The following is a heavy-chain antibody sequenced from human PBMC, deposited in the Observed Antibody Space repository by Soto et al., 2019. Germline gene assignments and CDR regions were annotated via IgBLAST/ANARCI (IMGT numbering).Heavy chain of an antibody. CDR2: ISYDGSNK. Sequence: QVQLVESGGGVVQPGRSLRLSCAASGFTFSSYGMHWVRQAPGKGLEWVAVISYDGSNKYYADSVKGRFTISRDNSKNTLYLQMNSLRAEDTAVYYCAKRKAVTVTLFPYYFDYWGQGTLVTVSS. V-gene: IGHV3-30*18. CDR3: AKRKAVTVTLFPYYFDY. J-gene: IGHJ4*02. D-gene: IGHD4-17*01. CDR1: GFTFSSYG.